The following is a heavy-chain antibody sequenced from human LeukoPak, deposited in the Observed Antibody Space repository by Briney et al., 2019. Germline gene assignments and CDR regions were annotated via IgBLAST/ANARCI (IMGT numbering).Heavy chain of an antibody. D-gene: IGHD3-9*01. CDR2: IVGGSGYT. V-gene: IGHV3-23*01. J-gene: IGHJ4*02. CDR3: ARGADSGYSSDN. Sequence: GGSLRLSCAASGFTFSTDGMSWVHQAPGKGLEWVSGIVGGSGYTFYVDSVRGRFTISRANSKNTLYLQMNSLRAEDTAVYYCARGADSGYSSDNWGQGTVVSVSS. CDR1: GFTFSTDG.